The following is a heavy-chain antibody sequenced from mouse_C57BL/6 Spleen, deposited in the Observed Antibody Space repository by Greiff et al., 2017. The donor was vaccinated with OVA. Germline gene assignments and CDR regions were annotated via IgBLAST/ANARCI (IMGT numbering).Heavy chain of an antibody. CDR3: ARSGLLLRAMDY. J-gene: IGHJ4*01. V-gene: IGHV1-42*01. D-gene: IGHD1-1*01. Sequence: EVQLQESGPELVKPGASVKISCKASGYSFTGYYMNWVKQSPEKSLEWIGEINPSTGGTTYNQKFKAKATLTVDKSSSTAYMQLKSLTSEDSAVYYCARSGLLLRAMDYWGQGTSVTVSS. CDR1: GYSFTGYY. CDR2: INPSTGGT.